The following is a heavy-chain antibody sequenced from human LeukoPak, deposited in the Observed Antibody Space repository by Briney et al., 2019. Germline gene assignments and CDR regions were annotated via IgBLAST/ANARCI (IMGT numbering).Heavy chain of an antibody. CDR3: ARRTLRFLEIDL. CDR2: IYYSGST. V-gene: IGHV4-39*01. CDR1: GGSISSSRDY. J-gene: IGHJ2*01. D-gene: IGHD3-3*01. Sequence: KPSETLSLTCTVSGGSISSSRDYWGWIRQPPGKGLEWIGSIYYSGSTYYNPSLKSRVTISVDTSKNQFSLKLRSVTAADTAVYYCARRTLRFLEIDLWGRGTLVTVSS.